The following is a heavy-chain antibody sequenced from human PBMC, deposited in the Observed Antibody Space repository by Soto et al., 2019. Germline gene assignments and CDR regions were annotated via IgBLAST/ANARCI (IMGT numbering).Heavy chain of an antibody. CDR2: INPSGGST. CDR1: GYTFTSYY. CDR3: ASDPTPYYDFWSGYYTGGMDV. Sequence: ASVKVSCKASGYTFTSYYMHWVRQAPGQGLEWMGIINPSGGSTSYAQKFQGRVTMTRDTSTSTVYMELSSLRSEDTAVYYCASDPTPYYDFWSGYYTGGMDVWGQGTTVTVSS. D-gene: IGHD3-3*01. J-gene: IGHJ6*02. V-gene: IGHV1-46*01.